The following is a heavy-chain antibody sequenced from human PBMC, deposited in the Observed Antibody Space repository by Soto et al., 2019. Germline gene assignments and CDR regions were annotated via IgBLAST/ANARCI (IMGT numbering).Heavy chain of an antibody. J-gene: IGHJ4*02. CDR3: ARSIVVVTALGY. CDR2: INAGNGST. V-gene: IGHV1-3*01. CDR1: GYTFTSYA. Sequence: ASVKVSCKASGYTFTSYAMHWVRQAPGQRLEWMGWINAGNGSTKYSQKFQGRVTITRDTSASTAYMELSSLRSEDTAVYYCARSIVVVTALGYWGQGTLVTVSS. D-gene: IGHD2-21*02.